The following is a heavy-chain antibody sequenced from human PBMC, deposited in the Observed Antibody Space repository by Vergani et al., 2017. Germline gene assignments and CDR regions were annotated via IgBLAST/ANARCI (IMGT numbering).Heavy chain of an antibody. CDR3: ARDRIVGAFYYYGMDV. D-gene: IGHD1-26*01. V-gene: IGHV3-23*01. CDR1: GFTFSSYA. Sequence: EVQLLESGGGLVQPGGSLRLSCAASGFTFSSYAMSWVRQAPGKGLEWVSAISGSGGSTYYADSVKGRFTISRDNSKNTLYLQMNSLRAEDTAVYYCARDRIVGAFYYYGMDVWGQGTTVTVSS. CDR2: ISGSGGST. J-gene: IGHJ6*02.